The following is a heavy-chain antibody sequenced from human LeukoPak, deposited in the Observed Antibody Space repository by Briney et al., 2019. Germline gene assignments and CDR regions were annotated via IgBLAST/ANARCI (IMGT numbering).Heavy chain of an antibody. Sequence: PGGSLRLSCAASELTFITYGMTWVRQAPGKGLEWVSAITGSAVSTFYADSVKGRFTISRDNSKNTLYLQMNSLRAEDTAVYYCAKDLLQTRWGEGFDYWGQGTLVTVSS. J-gene: IGHJ4*02. CDR1: ELTFITYG. CDR2: ITGSAVST. D-gene: IGHD3-10*01. V-gene: IGHV3-23*01. CDR3: AKDLLQTRWGEGFDY.